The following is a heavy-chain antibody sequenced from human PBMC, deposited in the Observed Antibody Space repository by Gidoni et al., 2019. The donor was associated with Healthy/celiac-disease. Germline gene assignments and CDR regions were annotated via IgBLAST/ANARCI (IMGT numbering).Heavy chain of an antibody. CDR3: AKGLRVRGVAPNWFDP. Sequence: QVQLVESGGVVVQPGRSLRLSCAASGFTFSSYGMHWVRQAPGKGLEGVAVIEYDGSNKYYADSVKGRFTISRDNSKNTLYLQMNSLRAEDTAVYYCAKGLRVRGVAPNWFDPWGQGTLVTVSS. CDR2: IEYDGSNK. J-gene: IGHJ5*02. V-gene: IGHV3-30*18. CDR1: GFTFSSYG. D-gene: IGHD3-10*01.